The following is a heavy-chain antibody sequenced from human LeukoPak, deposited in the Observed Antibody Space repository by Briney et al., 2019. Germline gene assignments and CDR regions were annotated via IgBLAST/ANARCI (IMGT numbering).Heavy chain of an antibody. Sequence: GGSLRLSCAASGFTVSSNYMSWVRQAPGKGLEWVSVIYSGGSTYYADSVKGRFTISRDNAKSSLYLQMNSLRAEDTAVYYCARDGGGSGWYETYYFDYWGQGTLVTVSS. CDR3: ARDGGGSGWYETYYFDY. D-gene: IGHD6-19*01. V-gene: IGHV3-53*01. CDR2: IYSGGST. CDR1: GFTVSSNY. J-gene: IGHJ4*02.